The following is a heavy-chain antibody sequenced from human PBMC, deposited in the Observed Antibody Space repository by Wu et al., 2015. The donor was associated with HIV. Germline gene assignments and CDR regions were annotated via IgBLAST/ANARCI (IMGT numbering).Heavy chain of an antibody. CDR1: GYTFIGYS. CDR3: ARDRNTYYYDSSGDNDAFDI. V-gene: IGHV1-69*18. D-gene: IGHD3-22*01. Sequence: QVQLVQSGAEVKKAGASVKVSCKASGYTFIGYSMHWVRQAPGQGLEWMGRIIPIFGTANYAQKFQGRVTITADESTSTAYMELSSLRSEDTAVYYCARDRNTYYYDSSGDNDAFDIWGQGTMVTVSS. CDR2: IIPIFGTA. J-gene: IGHJ3*02.